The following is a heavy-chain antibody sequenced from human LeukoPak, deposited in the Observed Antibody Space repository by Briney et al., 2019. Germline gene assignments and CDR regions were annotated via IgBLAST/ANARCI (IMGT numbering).Heavy chain of an antibody. J-gene: IGHJ4*02. CDR1: GFTFSRYC. D-gene: IGHD2-21*02. Sequence: PGGSLRLSCAASGFTFSRYCMSWVRQAPGKGLEWVANIKQEGSEKYYVDSVKGRFTISRDNAKNSLYLQMNSLRAEDTAVYYCARDGQAVVVVTTGFDYWGQGTLVTVAS. CDR3: ARDGQAVVVVTTGFDY. V-gene: IGHV3-7*01. CDR2: IKQEGSEK.